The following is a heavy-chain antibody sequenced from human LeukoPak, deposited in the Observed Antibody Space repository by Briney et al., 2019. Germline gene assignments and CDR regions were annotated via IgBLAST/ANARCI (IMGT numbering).Heavy chain of an antibody. CDR1: GFTFSSYA. CDR2: ISGSGGST. V-gene: IGHV3-23*01. J-gene: IGHJ4*02. Sequence: GGSLRLSCAASGFTFSSYAMSWVHQAPGKGLEWVSAISGSGGSTYYADSVKGRFTISRDNSKNTLYLQMNSLRAEDTAVYYCAKDIGDREAAADYDYWGQGTLVTVSS. D-gene: IGHD6-13*01. CDR3: AKDIGDREAAADYDY.